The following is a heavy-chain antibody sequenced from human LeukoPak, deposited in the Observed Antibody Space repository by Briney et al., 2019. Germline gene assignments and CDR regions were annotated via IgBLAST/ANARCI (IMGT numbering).Heavy chain of an antibody. CDR1: GGPFCGHH. J-gene: IGHJ6*03. D-gene: IGHD3-3*01. Sequence: SETLPLTCAVYGGPFCGHHWIWIREPPGKGLEGIGEINHSGSTNYNPSLKSRVTISVDTSKHQFSLKLSSVPAADTAVYYCARTGGVKSVFYYYYYMDVWGKGTTVTVSS. V-gene: IGHV4-34*01. CDR3: ARTGGVKSVFYYYYYMDV. CDR2: INHSGST.